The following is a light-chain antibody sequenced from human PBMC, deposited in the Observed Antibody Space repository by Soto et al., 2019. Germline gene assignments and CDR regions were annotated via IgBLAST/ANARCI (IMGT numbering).Light chain of an antibody. J-gene: IGKJ1*01. Sequence: EILLTQSPGPLSLSPGERATLSCRASQSVSNNYLSWYQQKPGRAPRLLIYGASNRATGIPDRFSGSGSGTDFTLTISRLEPEDFAVYYCQQYGSSGTFGQGTKVDIK. CDR2: GAS. CDR3: QQYGSSGT. V-gene: IGKV3-20*01. CDR1: QSVSNNY.